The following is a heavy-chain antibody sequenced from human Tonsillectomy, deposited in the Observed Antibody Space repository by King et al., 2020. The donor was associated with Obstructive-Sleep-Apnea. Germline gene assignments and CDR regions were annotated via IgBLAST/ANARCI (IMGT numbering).Heavy chain of an antibody. D-gene: IGHD6-19*01. Sequence: VQLVESGAEVKNPGASVKVSCKASGYTFTGYYMHWVRHAPGQGLEWMGWINPNSCGIHYAQKFQGRVTMTRDTSITTAYMGLNRLKSDDTAVYYCARENTHTSGWSNGPDGNDYWGQGTLITVSS. V-gene: IGHV1-2*02. CDR3: ARENTHTSGWSNGPDGNDY. CDR1: GYTFTGYY. J-gene: IGHJ4*02. CDR2: INPNSCGI.